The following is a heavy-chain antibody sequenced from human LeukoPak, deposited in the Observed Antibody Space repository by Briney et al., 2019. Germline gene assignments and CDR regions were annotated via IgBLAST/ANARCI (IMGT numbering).Heavy chain of an antibody. CDR3: ARGYCSGGSCYSYYYYYYMDV. CDR2: IVVGSGNT. J-gene: IGHJ6*03. Sequence: SVKVSCKASGFTFTSSAMQWVRQARGQRLEWIGWIVVGSGNTNYAQKFQERVTITRDMSTSTAYMELSSLRSEDTAVYYCARGYCSGGSCYSYYYYYYMDVWGKGTTVTVSS. D-gene: IGHD2-15*01. V-gene: IGHV1-58*02. CDR1: GFTFTSSA.